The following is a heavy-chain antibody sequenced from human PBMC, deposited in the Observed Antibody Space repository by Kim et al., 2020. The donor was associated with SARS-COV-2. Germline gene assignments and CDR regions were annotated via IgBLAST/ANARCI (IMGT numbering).Heavy chain of an antibody. CDR3: ARDPSSSSWYRFDY. CDR2: IWYDGSNK. V-gene: IGHV3-33*01. J-gene: IGHJ4*02. D-gene: IGHD6-13*01. CDR1: GFTFSSYG. Sequence: GGSLRLSCAASGFTFSSYGMHWVRQAPGKGLEWVAVIWYDGSNKYYADSVKGRFTISRDNSKNTLYLQMNSLRAEDTAVYYCARDPSSSSWYRFDYWGQGTLVTVSS.